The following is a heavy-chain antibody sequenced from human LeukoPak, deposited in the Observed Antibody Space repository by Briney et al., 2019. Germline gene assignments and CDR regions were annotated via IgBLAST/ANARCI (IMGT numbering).Heavy chain of an antibody. CDR1: GFTFDDYA. CDR3: AKATNEYRWELPYYYMDV. J-gene: IGHJ6*03. D-gene: IGHD1-26*01. CDR2: ISWDGGST. V-gene: IGHV3-43D*04. Sequence: GGSLRLSCAASGFTFDDYAMHWVRQAPGKGLEWVSLISWDGGSTYYADSVKGRFTISRDNSKNSLYLQMNSLRAEDTALYYCAKATNEYRWELPYYYMDVWGKGTTVTVSS.